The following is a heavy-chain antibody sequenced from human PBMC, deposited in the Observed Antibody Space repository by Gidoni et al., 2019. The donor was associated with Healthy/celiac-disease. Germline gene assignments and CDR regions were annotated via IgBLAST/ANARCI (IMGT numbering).Heavy chain of an antibody. CDR3: TTDHLGDDYGDYRAPYYYYGMDV. V-gene: IGHV3-15*01. Sequence: EVQLVESGGGLVKPWGSLRLSCAASGFTFSNSWMSWFRQAPGKGLEWVGRIKSKTDGGTTDYAAPVKGRFTISRDDSKNTLYLQMNSLKTEDTAVYYCTTDHLGDDYGDYRAPYYYYGMDVWGQGTTVTVSS. CDR2: IKSKTDGGTT. CDR1: GFTFSNSW. J-gene: IGHJ6*02. D-gene: IGHD4-17*01.